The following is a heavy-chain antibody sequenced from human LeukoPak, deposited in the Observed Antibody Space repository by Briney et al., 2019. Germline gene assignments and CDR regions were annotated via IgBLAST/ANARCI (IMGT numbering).Heavy chain of an antibody. D-gene: IGHD3-3*01. J-gene: IGHJ5*02. CDR2: IYYSGST. V-gene: IGHV4-59*01. CDR3: ARVTGPYDFWSGFDP. CDR1: GGSISSYY. Sequence: RASETLSLTCTVSGGSISSYYWSWIRQPPGKGLEWIGYIYYSGSTNYNPSLKSRVTISVDTSKNQFSLKLSSVTAADTAVYYCARVTGPYDFWSGFDPWGQGTLVTVSS.